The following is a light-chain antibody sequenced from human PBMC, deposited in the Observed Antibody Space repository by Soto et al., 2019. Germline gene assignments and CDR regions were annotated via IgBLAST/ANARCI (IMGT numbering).Light chain of an antibody. CDR3: QQYNSYSPT. Sequence: DIPMTQSPSSLSASVGDRVTITCRASQSISTWLAWYQQEPGKAPKLLIHKASSLQSGVPSRFSGSGSGTDFTLTISSLHPDDFATYYCQQYNSYSPTFGQGTKVDI. J-gene: IGKJ1*01. V-gene: IGKV1-5*03. CDR1: QSISTW. CDR2: KAS.